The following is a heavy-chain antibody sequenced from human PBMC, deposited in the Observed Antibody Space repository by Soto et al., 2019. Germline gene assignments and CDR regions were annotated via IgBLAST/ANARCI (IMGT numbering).Heavy chain of an antibody. CDR1: GFTFSTYA. V-gene: IGHV3-23*01. D-gene: IGHD6-19*01. CDR3: ARGQMYISVAVIYDMDV. Sequence: QLLESGGGLVQPGGSLRLSCAASGFTFSTYAMSWVRQAPGKGLEWVSTVSSSGDSTSYAESVKGRFTISRDNSRNTLYLQMNSLRAEDTAVYYCARGQMYISVAVIYDMDVWGQGTTVSVSS. J-gene: IGHJ6*02. CDR2: VSSSGDST.